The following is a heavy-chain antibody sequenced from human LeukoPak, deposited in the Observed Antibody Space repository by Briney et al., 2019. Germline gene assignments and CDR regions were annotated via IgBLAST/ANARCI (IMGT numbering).Heavy chain of an antibody. CDR1: GDTVSSYV. Sequence: SVKVSCKASGDTVSSYVISWVRQAPGQGLEWMGGILPIFGTAIYAQKFQGRVTVTADEPTSTAYIELSSLRSEDTAVYYCARAEDQGRYFDWLPGFASWGQGTLVTVSS. D-gene: IGHD3-9*01. CDR2: ILPIFGTA. V-gene: IGHV1-69*13. J-gene: IGHJ5*01. CDR3: ARAEDQGRYFDWLPGFAS.